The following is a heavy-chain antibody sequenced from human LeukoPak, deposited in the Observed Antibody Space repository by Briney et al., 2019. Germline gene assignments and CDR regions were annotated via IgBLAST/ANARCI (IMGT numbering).Heavy chain of an antibody. CDR1: GYTFTSYD. V-gene: IGHV1-8*01. D-gene: IGHD1-26*01. CDR3: AREPLVGATNFDY. CDR2: MNPNSGNT. J-gene: IGHJ4*02. Sequence: ASVKVSCKASGYTFTSYDINWVRQATGQGLEWMGWMNPNSGNTGYAQKFQGRVTMTRNTSISTAYMELSSLKSEDTAVYYCAREPLVGATNFDYWGQGTLVTVSS.